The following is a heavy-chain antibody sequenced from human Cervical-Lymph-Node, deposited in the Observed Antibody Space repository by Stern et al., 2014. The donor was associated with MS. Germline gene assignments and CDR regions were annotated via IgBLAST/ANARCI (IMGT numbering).Heavy chain of an antibody. D-gene: IGHD2/OR15-2a*01. CDR2: LNHRGTS. CDR1: GGPFVGYY. J-gene: IGHJ4*02. CDR3: ARIPYYFVGFDY. Sequence: QVQLQQWGAGLLKPSETLSLTCGISGGPFVGYYWTWVRQAPGKGLEWIGELNHRGTSHYNPSLKSRVTLSGATSRNQFSLTLPSVTAADTAVYYCARIPYYFVGFDYWGQGTLVTVSS. V-gene: IGHV4-34*01.